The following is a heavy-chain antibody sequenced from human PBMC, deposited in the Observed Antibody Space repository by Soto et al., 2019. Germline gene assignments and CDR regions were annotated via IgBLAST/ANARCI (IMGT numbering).Heavy chain of an antibody. CDR3: AKVGDFWSGMGRYYFDY. D-gene: IGHD3-3*01. Sequence: GASVKVSCKASGGTFSSYAISWVRQAPGQGLEWMGGIIPIFGTANYAQKFQGRVTITADESTSTAYMELSSLRSEDTAVYYCAKVGDFWSGMGRYYFDYWGQGTLVTVSS. CDR2: IIPIFGTA. V-gene: IGHV1-69*13. CDR1: GGTFSSYA. J-gene: IGHJ4*02.